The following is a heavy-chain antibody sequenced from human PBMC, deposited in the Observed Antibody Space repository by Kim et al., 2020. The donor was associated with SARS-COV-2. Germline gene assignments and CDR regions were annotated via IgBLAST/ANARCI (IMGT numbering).Heavy chain of an antibody. CDR2: SGTP. J-gene: IGHJ5*02. Sequence: SGTPGSAQKFHGRVTMTRNTAISTAYMELSSLRSEDTAVYYCARTSWFDPWGQGTLVTVSS. V-gene: IGHV1-8*01. CDR3: ARTSWFDP.